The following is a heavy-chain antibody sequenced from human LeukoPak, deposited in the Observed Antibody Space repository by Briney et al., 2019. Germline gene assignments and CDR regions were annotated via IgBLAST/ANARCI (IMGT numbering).Heavy chain of an antibody. Sequence: GASVKVSCKASGYTFTSYGISWVRQAPGQGLEWMGWISAYNGNTDYAQSLQGRVTMTIDTSTSTVYMELRCLRSDDTAVYYCARDVGRSYDRDYWGQGTLVTVSS. J-gene: IGHJ4*02. V-gene: IGHV1-18*01. CDR1: GYTFTSYG. D-gene: IGHD3-16*01. CDR2: ISAYNGNT. CDR3: ARDVGRSYDRDY.